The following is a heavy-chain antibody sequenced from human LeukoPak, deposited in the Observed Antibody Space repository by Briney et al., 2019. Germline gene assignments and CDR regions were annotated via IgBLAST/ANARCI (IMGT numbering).Heavy chain of an antibody. CDR2: IYYSGST. CDR3: ARQDIRFGELLSDFDY. D-gene: IGHD3-10*01. J-gene: IGHJ4*02. Sequence: SETLSLTCTVSGGSISSSSYYWGWIRQPPGKGLEWIGSIYYSGSTYYNPSLKSRVTISVDTSKNQFSLELSSVTVADTAVYYCARQDIRFGELLSDFDYWGQGTLVTVSS. CDR1: GGSISSSSYY. V-gene: IGHV4-39*01.